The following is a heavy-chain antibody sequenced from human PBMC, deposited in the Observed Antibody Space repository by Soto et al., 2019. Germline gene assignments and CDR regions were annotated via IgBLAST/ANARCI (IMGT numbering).Heavy chain of an antibody. V-gene: IGHV3-23*01. D-gene: IGHD2-2*01. CDR1: GFTFSSYA. CDR3: AKRKGYCSSTSCYDYYGMDV. Sequence: EVQLLESGGGLVQPGGSLRLSCAASGFTFSSYAMSWVRQAPGKGLEWVSAISSSDGSTYYADSVKGRFTISRDNSKNTRYLQMNSLRAEDTAIYYCAKRKGYCSSTSCYDYYGMDVWGQGTTVTVSS. CDR2: ISSSDGST. J-gene: IGHJ6*02.